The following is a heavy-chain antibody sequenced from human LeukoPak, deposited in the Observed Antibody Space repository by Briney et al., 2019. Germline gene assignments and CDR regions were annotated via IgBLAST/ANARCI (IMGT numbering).Heavy chain of an antibody. D-gene: IGHD6-13*01. CDR1: GGSISSSLYH. CDR2: IYYTGTT. CDR3: ARGRYLTTSGGAAAGFLDY. J-gene: IGHJ4*02. Sequence: SESLSLTCTVSGGSISSSLYHWGWIRQSPGKNLEWLGSIYYTGTTHYNPSLKSRVTISVDTSKNQFSLNLSSVTAADTAVYYCARGRYLTTSGGAAAGFLDYWGQGSLVTVST. V-gene: IGHV4-39*02.